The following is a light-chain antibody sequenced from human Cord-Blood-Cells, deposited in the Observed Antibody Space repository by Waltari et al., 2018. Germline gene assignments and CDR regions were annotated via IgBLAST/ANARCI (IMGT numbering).Light chain of an antibody. Sequence: QTALTQPRSVSASPGPPVTISCTGPSSDVGGYNYVSWYQQHPGKAPKLMIYDVSKRPSGVPDRFSGSKSGNTASLTISGLQAEDEADYYCCSYAGSYTWVFGGGTKLTVL. CDR3: CSYAGSYTWV. V-gene: IGLV2-11*01. J-gene: IGLJ3*02. CDR1: SSDVGGYNY. CDR2: DVS.